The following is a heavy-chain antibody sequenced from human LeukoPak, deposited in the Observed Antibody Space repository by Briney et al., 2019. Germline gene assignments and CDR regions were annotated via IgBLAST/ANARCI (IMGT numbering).Heavy chain of an antibody. CDR1: GGSISSYY. J-gene: IGHJ3*02. CDR3: ARDPSYGDDAFDI. V-gene: IGHV4-59*01. CDR2: IYYSGST. D-gene: IGHD4-17*01. Sequence: PSETLSLTCTVSGGSISSYYWSWIRQPPGKGLEWIGYIYYSGSTNYSPSLKSRVTISVDTSKNQFSLKLSSVTAADTAVYYCARDPSYGDDAFDIWGQGTMVTVSS.